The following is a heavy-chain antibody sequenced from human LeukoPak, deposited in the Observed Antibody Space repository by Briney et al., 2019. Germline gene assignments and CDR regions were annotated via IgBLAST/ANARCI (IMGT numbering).Heavy chain of an antibody. J-gene: IGHJ4*02. CDR2: IRNKANSYTT. V-gene: IGHV3-72*01. D-gene: IGHD6-19*01. CDR3: ARVGSSGWEDY. Sequence: GGSLRLSCAASGFTFSDHYMDCVRQPPGKRLEWVGRIRNKANSYTTEYAASVKGRFTISRDDSKNSLYLQINSLKIEDTAVYYCARVGSSGWEDYWGQGTLVTVSS. CDR1: GFTFSDHY.